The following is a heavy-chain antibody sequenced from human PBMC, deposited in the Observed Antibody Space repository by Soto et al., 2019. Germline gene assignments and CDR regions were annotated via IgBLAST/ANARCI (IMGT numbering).Heavy chain of an antibody. D-gene: IGHD2-8*02. J-gene: IGHJ4*02. V-gene: IGHV4-59*12. CDR1: GGSISSSYY. CDR3: ARDKITGLFDY. CDR2: IYYSGST. Sequence: PSETLSLTCTVSGGSISSSYYWSWIRQPPGKGLEWIGYIYYSGSTNYNPSLKSRVTISVDTSKNQFSLKLSSVTAADTAVYYCARDKITGLFDYWGQGTLVTVSS.